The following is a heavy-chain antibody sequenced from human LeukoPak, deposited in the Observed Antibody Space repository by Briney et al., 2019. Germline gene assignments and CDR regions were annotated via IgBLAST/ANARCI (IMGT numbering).Heavy chain of an antibody. Sequence: ASGTLSLTCTVSGDSISSYYWSWTRQPPGKGLEWLGYIYYSGSTNYNPSLKSRVTISVDTSKNQFSLKLSSVTAADTGVYYCARHYPYGSGSYSPFYFDYWGQGTLVTVSS. CDR1: GDSISSYY. CDR2: IYYSGST. CDR3: ARHYPYGSGSYSPFYFDY. V-gene: IGHV4-59*08. J-gene: IGHJ4*02. D-gene: IGHD3-10*01.